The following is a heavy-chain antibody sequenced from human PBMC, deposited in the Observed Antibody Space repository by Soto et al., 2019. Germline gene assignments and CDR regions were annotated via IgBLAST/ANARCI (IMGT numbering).Heavy chain of an antibody. Sequence: ASVKVSCKASGYTFTGYYMHWVRQAPGQGLEWMGWINPNSGGTNYAQKFQGWVTMTRDTSISTAYMELSRLRSDDTAVYYCARNPDPIAARHPTYYYYGMDVWGQGTTVTVSS. CDR1: GYTFTGYY. D-gene: IGHD6-6*01. CDR2: INPNSGGT. CDR3: ARNPDPIAARHPTYYYYGMDV. J-gene: IGHJ6*02. V-gene: IGHV1-2*04.